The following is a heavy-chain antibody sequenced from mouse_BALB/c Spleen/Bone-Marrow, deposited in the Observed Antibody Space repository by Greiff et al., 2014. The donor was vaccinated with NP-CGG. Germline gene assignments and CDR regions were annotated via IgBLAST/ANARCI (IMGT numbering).Heavy chain of an antibody. D-gene: IGHD2-3*01. J-gene: IGHJ3*01. CDR2: IWSDGST. V-gene: IGHV2-2*02. CDR3: ARRDGYLFAY. Sequence: VQLQQSGPGLVQPSQSLSITCTVSGFFLTSYGVHWVRQSLGKGLEWLGVIWSDGSTDYNAAFISRLNISKDNSKSQIFFKMNSLQPNDTAIYFCARRDGYLFAYWGQGTLVTVSA. CDR1: GFFLTSYG.